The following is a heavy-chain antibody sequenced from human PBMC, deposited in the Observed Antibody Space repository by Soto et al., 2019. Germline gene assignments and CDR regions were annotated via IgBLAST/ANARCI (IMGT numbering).Heavy chain of an antibody. D-gene: IGHD1-26*01. V-gene: IGHV3-33*01. J-gene: IGHJ6*02. Sequence: GGSLRLSCAAFGFDFSSYGMHWVRQTPGKGLEWVAVLGFDGGGRYYADSVKGRFTISRDNSKKMLYLQMDSLRADDTASYYCAREPVGPDYAMDVWGQGTTVTVYS. CDR3: AREPVGPDYAMDV. CDR1: GFDFSSYG. CDR2: LGFDGGGR.